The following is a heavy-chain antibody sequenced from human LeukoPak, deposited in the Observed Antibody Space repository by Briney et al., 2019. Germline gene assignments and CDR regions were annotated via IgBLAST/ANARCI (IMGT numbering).Heavy chain of an antibody. J-gene: IGHJ4*02. CDR1: GFTLNTYW. D-gene: IGHD6-19*01. CDR2: MNQDGSTK. CDR3: TREYSSGWYDY. V-gene: IGHV3-7*03. Sequence: RGSLRLSCVASGFTLNTYWMNWVRQAPGKGLESVANMNQDGSTKQYVDSVKGRFTISRDNAKNSLHLLMNSLRAEDTAVYYCTREYSSGWYDYWGQGTLVTVSS.